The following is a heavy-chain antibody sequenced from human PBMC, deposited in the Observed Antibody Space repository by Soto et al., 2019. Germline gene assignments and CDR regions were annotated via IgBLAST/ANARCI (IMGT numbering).Heavy chain of an antibody. CDR2: MYYSGGT. Sequence: SSETLSLTCTVSGGSISGYYCTWIRQPPGKGLEWIGYMYYSGGTNYNPSLKSRVTISVDTSQNQFSLKVSSVTAADTAIYYCARTTAVPNTLRSRYFFDYWGQGTLVTVSS. V-gene: IGHV4-59*01. J-gene: IGHJ4*02. CDR3: ARTTAVPNTLRSRYFFDY. CDR1: GGSISGYY. D-gene: IGHD4-17*01.